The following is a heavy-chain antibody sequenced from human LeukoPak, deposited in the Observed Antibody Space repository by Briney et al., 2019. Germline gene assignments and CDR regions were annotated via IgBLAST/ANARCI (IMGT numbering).Heavy chain of an antibody. D-gene: IGHD2-15*01. CDR2: IYYSGST. CDR1: GGSISSSSYY. Sequence: SETLSLTCTVSGGSISSSSYYWGWIRQPPGKGLEWIVSIYYSGSTYYNPSLKSRATISVDTSKNEFSLKLRFVTDAGPAVCYCASPVGYCSGGSCPFDNWGQGTLVTVSS. J-gene: IGHJ4*02. CDR3: ASPVGYCSGGSCPFDN. V-gene: IGHV4-39*07.